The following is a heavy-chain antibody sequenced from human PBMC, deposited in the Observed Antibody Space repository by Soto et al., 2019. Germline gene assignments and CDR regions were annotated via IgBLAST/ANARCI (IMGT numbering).Heavy chain of an antibody. CDR3: AREIVTAGGNNYFDP. V-gene: IGHV4-4*02. CDR1: GGTVAGSHW. CDR2: VYHTGDT. Sequence: SETLSLTCGVSGGTVAGSHWWSWVRQSPGRGLEWIGNVYHTGDTNFNPSLQSRVTFSVDKSNNQFSLRLTSVTAADTAVYFCAREIVTAGGNNYFDPWGPGTLVTVSS. J-gene: IGHJ5*02. D-gene: IGHD2-21*02.